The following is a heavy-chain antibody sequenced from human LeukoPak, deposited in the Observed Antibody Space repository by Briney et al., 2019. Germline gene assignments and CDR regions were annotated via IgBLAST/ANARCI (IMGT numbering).Heavy chain of an antibody. D-gene: IGHD3-3*01. Sequence: ASVKVSCKASGYTFTSYGISWVRQAPGQGLEWMGWISAYNGNTNYAQKLQGRVTMTTDTSTSTAYMELRSLRSDATAVYYCARIRFLEWLLYQYNWFDPWGQGTLDTVSS. J-gene: IGHJ5*02. V-gene: IGHV1-18*01. CDR1: GYTFTSYG. CDR2: ISAYNGNT. CDR3: ARIRFLEWLLYQYNWFDP.